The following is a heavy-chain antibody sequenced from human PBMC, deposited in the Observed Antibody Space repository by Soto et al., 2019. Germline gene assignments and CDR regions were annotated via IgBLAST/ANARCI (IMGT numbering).Heavy chain of an antibody. CDR2: ISGSGGSP. V-gene: IGHV3-23*01. D-gene: IGHD3-16*01. J-gene: IGHJ2*01. CDR1: GFTFSSHA. CDR3: AKFGATRRPIVWYFDL. Sequence: SGGSLRLSCAASGFTFSSHAMSWVRQAPGKGLERVSAISGSGGSPNYADSVKGRFTISRDNSKNTLYLQMNSLRAEDTAVYYCAKFGATRRPIVWYFDLWGRGTLVT.